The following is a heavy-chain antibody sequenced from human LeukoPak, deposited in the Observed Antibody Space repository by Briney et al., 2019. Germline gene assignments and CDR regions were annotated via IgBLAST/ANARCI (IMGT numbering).Heavy chain of an antibody. J-gene: IGHJ4*02. D-gene: IGHD3-22*01. CDR2: INHSGST. V-gene: IGHV4-34*01. Sequence: SETLSLTCAVYGGSFSGYYWSWIRQPPGKGLEWIGEINHSGSTNYNPSLKSRVTISVDTSKNQFSLKLSSVTAADTAVYYCARGYGYYYGSSGYEPGYWGQGTLVTVSS. CDR1: GGSFSGYY. CDR3: ARGYGYYYGSSGYEPGY.